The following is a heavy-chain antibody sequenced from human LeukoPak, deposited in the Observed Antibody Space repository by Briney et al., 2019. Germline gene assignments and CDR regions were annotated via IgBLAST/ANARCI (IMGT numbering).Heavy chain of an antibody. D-gene: IGHD2-2*01. V-gene: IGHV3-48*01. Sequence: GGSLRLSCAASGFTFSSYSMNWVRQAPGKGLEWVSYISSSSSTIYYADSVKGRFTISRDNAKNSLYLQMNSLRAEDTAVYYCAREDYCSSTSCSYYYYGMDVWGQGTTVTVSS. CDR2: ISSSSSTI. J-gene: IGHJ6*02. CDR1: GFTFSSYS. CDR3: AREDYCSSTSCSYYYYGMDV.